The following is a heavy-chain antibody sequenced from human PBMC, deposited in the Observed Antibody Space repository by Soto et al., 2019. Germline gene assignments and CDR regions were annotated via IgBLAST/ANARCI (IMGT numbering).Heavy chain of an antibody. V-gene: IGHV3-30*03. J-gene: IGHJ5*02. D-gene: IGHD6-13*01. CDR3: ARDPLRAQQLVRWFDP. Sequence: PGGSLRLSCAASGFTFSSYGMHWVRQAPGKGLEWVAVISYDGSNKYYADSVKGRFTISRDNSKNTLYLQMNSLRAEDTAVYYCARDPLRAQQLVRWFDPWGQGTLVTVSS. CDR1: GFTFSSYG. CDR2: ISYDGSNK.